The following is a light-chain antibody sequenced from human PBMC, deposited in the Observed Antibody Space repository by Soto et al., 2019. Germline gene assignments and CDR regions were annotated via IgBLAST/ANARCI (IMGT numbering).Light chain of an antibody. V-gene: IGLV2-23*01. CDR1: NNDVGSYSL. Sequence: QSVLTQPASVSGSPGQSITISCTGTNNDVGSYSLVSWYQHLPGKAPKLIIYDDIKRPSGVYNRFSGSKSGNAASLTISGLQAEDEADYYCGSYAVGTTLIFGGGTKLTVL. CDR3: GSYAVGTTLI. J-gene: IGLJ2*01. CDR2: DDI.